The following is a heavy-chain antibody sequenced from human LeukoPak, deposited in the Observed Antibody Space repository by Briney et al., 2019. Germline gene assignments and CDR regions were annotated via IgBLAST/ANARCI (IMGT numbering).Heavy chain of an antibody. CDR3: AKAMGSRWSIWDY. V-gene: IGHV3-23*01. CDR2: IRGGGSAT. D-gene: IGHD6-19*01. Sequence: PGGSLRLSCAASGFTFSSYAMSWVRLAPGKGLEWVSSIRGGGSATYYADSVKGRFTISRDNSRNKVYLQMDSQRAVYTCVYYCAKAMGSRWSIWDYWGQGTLVTVSS. CDR1: GFTFSSYA. J-gene: IGHJ4*02.